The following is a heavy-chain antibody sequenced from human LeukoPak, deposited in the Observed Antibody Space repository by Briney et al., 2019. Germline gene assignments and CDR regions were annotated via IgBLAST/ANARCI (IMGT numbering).Heavy chain of an antibody. V-gene: IGHV1-18*01. CDR2: ISAYNGNT. Sequence: GASVKVSCKASGYTFTSYGISWVRQAPGQGLEWMGWISAYNGNTNYAQKLQGRVTMTTDTSTSTAYMELRSLRSDDTAVYYCARDPYYDSSGYVAFDIWGQGTMVTVSS. CDR3: ARDPYYDSSGYVAFDI. D-gene: IGHD3-22*01. J-gene: IGHJ3*02. CDR1: GYTFTSYG.